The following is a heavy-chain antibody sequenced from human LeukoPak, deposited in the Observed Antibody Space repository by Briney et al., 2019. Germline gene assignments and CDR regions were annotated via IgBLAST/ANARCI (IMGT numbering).Heavy chain of an antibody. CDR2: IGTRGGNI. CDR3: ARYCGSTSCAPGPNCFYYGMDV. V-gene: IGHV3-21*01. CDR1: GFTFSTYN. D-gene: IGHD2-2*01. Sequence: PGGSLRLSCAASGFTFSTYNMNWVRQAPGKGLEWVSSIGTRGGNIYSADSVKGRFTITRDNAKNSLYLQMSDLRAEDTAIYYCARYCGSTSCAPGPNCFYYGMDVWGQGTTVTVSS. J-gene: IGHJ6*02.